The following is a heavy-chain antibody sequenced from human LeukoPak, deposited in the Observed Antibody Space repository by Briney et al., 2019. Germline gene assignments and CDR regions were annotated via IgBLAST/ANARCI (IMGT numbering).Heavy chain of an antibody. CDR1: VFTFSSYA. J-gene: IGHJ1*01. CDR3: ARDDGGSWYGSEYFQH. D-gene: IGHD6-13*01. CDR2: ISYDGSNK. V-gene: IGHV3-30-3*01. Sequence: PGGSLRLSCAASVFTFSSYAMHWVRQAPRKGLEWVADISYDGSNKYYADSLKGRFTISRDNSKNTLYLQMNSLRAEDTAVYYCARDDGGSWYGSEYFQHWGQGSLVTVSS.